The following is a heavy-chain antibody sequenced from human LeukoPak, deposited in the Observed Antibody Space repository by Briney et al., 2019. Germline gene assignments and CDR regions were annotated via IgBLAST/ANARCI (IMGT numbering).Heavy chain of an antibody. J-gene: IGHJ4*02. Sequence: GGSLRLSCAASGFTFSSYAMSWVRQAPGKGLEWVPAISGSGGSTYYADSVKGRFTISRDNSKNTLYLQMNRLRAEDTAVYYCRAVVVAAAVVYYFDYWGQGTLVTVSS. D-gene: IGHD2-15*01. CDR2: ISGSGGST. CDR1: GFTFSSYA. CDR3: RAVVVAAAVVYYFDY. V-gene: IGHV3-23*01.